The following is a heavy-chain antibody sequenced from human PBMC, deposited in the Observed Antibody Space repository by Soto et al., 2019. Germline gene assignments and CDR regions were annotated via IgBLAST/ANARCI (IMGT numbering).Heavy chain of an antibody. Sequence: ASVKVSCKASGGTFSSYAISWVRQAPGQGLEWMGGIIPIFGTANYAQKFQGRVTITADESTSTAYMELSSLRSEDTAVYYCARRGERYYYGMDVWGQGTTVTVSS. D-gene: IGHD1-1*01. V-gene: IGHV1-69*13. CDR3: ARRGERYYYGMDV. CDR1: GGTFSSYA. CDR2: IIPIFGTA. J-gene: IGHJ6*02.